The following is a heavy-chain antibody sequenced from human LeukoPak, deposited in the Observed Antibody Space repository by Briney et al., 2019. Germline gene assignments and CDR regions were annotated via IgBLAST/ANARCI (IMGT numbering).Heavy chain of an antibody. Sequence: SVKVSCKASEGTFSSYAISWVRQAPGQGLEWMGGTIPIFGTANYAQKFQGRVTITADESTSTAYMELSSLRSEDTAVYYCARTHDYGDERPYYFDCWGQGTLVTVSS. CDR1: EGTFSSYA. J-gene: IGHJ4*02. D-gene: IGHD4-17*01. V-gene: IGHV1-69*01. CDR2: TIPIFGTA. CDR3: ARTHDYGDERPYYFDC.